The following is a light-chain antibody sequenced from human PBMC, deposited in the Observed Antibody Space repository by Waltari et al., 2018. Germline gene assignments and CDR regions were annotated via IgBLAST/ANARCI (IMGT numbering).Light chain of an antibody. CDR3: QHLDSYPT. Sequence: IQLTQSPSSPSASVGDSVTITCRASQAPSSYLAWYPQKPGKAPRLLIYAASTLQSGVPSRFSGSDSGTAFTLTISGLQPEDFATYYCQHLDSYPTFGGGTKVEIK. CDR1: QAPSSY. J-gene: IGKJ4*01. V-gene: IGKV1-9*01. CDR2: AAS.